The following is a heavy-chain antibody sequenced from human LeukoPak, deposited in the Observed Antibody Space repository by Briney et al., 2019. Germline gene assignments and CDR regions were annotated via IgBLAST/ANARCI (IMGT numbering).Heavy chain of an antibody. D-gene: IGHD6-6*01. V-gene: IGHV1-69*13. J-gene: IGHJ4*02. CDR1: GGTFSSYA. CDR3: ARDRGSYSSSSEFDY. CDR2: IIPIFGTA. Sequence: SVKVSCKASGGTFSSYAISWVRQAPGQGLEWMGGIIPIFGTANYAQKFQGRVTITADESTSTAYMELSSLRSEDTAVYYCARDRGSYSSSSEFDYWGQGTLVTVSS.